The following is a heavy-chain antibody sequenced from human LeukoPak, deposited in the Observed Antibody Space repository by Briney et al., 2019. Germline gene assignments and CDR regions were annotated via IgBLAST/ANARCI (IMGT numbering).Heavy chain of an antibody. D-gene: IGHD6-13*01. CDR3: ARQTASSWYEDY. CDR2: IYPGDSDT. J-gene: IGHJ4*02. CDR1: GYTFITYC. V-gene: IGHV5-51*01. Sequence: GESLKISCKGSGYTFITYCIAWVRQMPGKGLEWMGIIYPGDSDTRYSPSFQGQVTISADKSISTAYLQWSSLKASDTAIYYCARQTASSWYEDYWGQGTLVTVSS.